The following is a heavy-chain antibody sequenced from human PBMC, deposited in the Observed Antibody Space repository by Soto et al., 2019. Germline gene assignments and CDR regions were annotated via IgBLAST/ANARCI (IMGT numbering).Heavy chain of an antibody. D-gene: IGHD2-21*01. Sequence: GGSLRLSCAASGFTFSSYAMSWVRQAPGKGLEWVSAISGSGGSTYYADSVKGRFTISRDNSKNTLYLQMNSLRAEDTAVYYCASDPFDCGHHCSSNYWGQGTRVTGSA. CDR2: ISGSGGST. J-gene: IGHJ1*01. CDR3: ASDPFDCGHHCSSNY. V-gene: IGHV3-23*01. CDR1: GFTFSSYA.